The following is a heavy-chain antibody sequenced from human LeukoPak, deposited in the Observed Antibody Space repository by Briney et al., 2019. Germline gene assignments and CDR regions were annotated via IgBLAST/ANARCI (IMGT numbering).Heavy chain of an antibody. Sequence: GSLRLSRAASGFTVSSNYISLGRQAPGNGLGGVSDIYSGGSTYYADSVKGRFTISRDNSKNTLYLQMNSLRAEDTAVYYCARDRKNYYYYYMDVWGKGTTVTVSS. CDR1: GFTVSSNY. CDR2: IYSGGST. CDR3: ARDRKNYYYYYMDV. D-gene: IGHD3-22*01. V-gene: IGHV3-66*02. J-gene: IGHJ6*03.